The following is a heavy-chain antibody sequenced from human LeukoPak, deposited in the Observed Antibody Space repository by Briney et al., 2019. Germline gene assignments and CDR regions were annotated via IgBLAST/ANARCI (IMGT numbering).Heavy chain of an antibody. CDR1: GFTYSVYW. CDR3: VRHYYDSSGWSFDM. V-gene: IGHV3-7*01. Sequence: GGSLRLSCAASGFTYSVYWMGWVRQAPGKGLEWVADIKHDGSETFHVDFVKGRFTISRDNAESSLYLQMNSLRAEDTALYYCVRHYYDSSGWSFDMWGQGTMVTVPP. J-gene: IGHJ3*02. CDR2: IKHDGSET. D-gene: IGHD3-22*01.